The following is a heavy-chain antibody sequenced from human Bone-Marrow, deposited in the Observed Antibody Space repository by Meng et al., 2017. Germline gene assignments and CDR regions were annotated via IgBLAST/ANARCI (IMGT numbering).Heavy chain of an antibody. V-gene: IGHV4-59*01. Sequence: GSLRLSCTVSGGSISSYYWSWIQQPPGKGLEWIGYIYYSGSTNYNPSLKSRVTISVDTSKNQFSLRLSSVTAADTAVYYCARASRSVPNSGYDSDPPEDYYYYGMDVWGQGTTVTVSS. CDR1: GGSISSYY. CDR3: ARASRSVPNSGYDSDPPEDYYYYGMDV. D-gene: IGHD5-12*01. J-gene: IGHJ6*02. CDR2: IYYSGST.